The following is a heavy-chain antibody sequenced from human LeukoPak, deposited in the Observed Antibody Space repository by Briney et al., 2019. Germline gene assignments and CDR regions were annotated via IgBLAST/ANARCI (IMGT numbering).Heavy chain of an antibody. V-gene: IGHV4-59*01. J-gene: IGHJ3*02. CDR3: AREKDTGSNHAKIRYDI. D-gene: IGHD1-26*01. CDR2: IFGSGSS. Sequence: SETLSLTCTVSGGSISDYYWSWIRQRPGKGLEWIGWIFGSGSSNYNPSLKSRLTISVHTTTNQFSLKLTSATAADTAVYYCAREKDTGSNHAKIRYDIWGQGTMVTVSS. CDR1: GGSISDYY.